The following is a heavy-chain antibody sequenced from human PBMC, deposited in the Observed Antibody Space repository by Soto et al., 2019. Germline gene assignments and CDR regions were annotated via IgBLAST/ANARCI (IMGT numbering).Heavy chain of an antibody. CDR3: ARSGGDYAEYYFDY. V-gene: IGHV3-33*01. Sequence: QVQLVESGGGVVQPGRSLRLSCAASGFTFSSYGMHWVRQAPGKGLEWVAVIWYDGSNKYYADSVKGRFTISRDNSKNTLYLQMNSLRAEDTAVYYCARSGGDYAEYYFDYWGQGTLVTFSS. CDR2: IWYDGSNK. D-gene: IGHD2-21*02. CDR1: GFTFSSYG. J-gene: IGHJ4*02.